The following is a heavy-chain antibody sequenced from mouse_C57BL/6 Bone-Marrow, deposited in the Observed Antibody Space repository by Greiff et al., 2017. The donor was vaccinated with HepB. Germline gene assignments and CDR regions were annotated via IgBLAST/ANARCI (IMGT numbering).Heavy chain of an antibody. CDR1: GYTFTSYG. Sequence: VQLVESGAELARPGASVKLSCKASGYTFTSYGISWVKQRTGQGLEWIGEIYPRSGNTYYNEKFKGKATLTADKSSSTAYMELRSLTSEDSAVYFCARSETAQATFAYWGQGTLVTVSA. D-gene: IGHD3-2*02. J-gene: IGHJ3*01. CDR3: ARSETAQATFAY. CDR2: IYPRSGNT. V-gene: IGHV1-81*01.